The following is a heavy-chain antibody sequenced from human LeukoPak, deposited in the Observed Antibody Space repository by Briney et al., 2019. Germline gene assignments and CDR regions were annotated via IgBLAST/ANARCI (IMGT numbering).Heavy chain of an antibody. CDR3: AKVSYFGSGSFIFDC. D-gene: IGHD3-10*01. CDR1: GFTFSNYA. J-gene: IGHJ4*02. Sequence: GGSLRLSCAASGFTFSNYAMTWVRQAPGKGLEWVSSISDSGTSTYYADSVKGRFTISRDNSKITLFLQMNSLGAEDTAIYYCAKVSYFGSGSFIFDCWGQGTLVTVSS. V-gene: IGHV3-23*01. CDR2: ISDSGTST.